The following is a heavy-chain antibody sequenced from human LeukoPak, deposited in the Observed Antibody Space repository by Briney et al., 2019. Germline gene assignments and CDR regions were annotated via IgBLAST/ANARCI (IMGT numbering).Heavy chain of an antibody. J-gene: IGHJ4*02. Sequence: GASVKVFCKASGYTFTGYYMHWVRQAPGQGLEWMGWINPNSGGTNYAQKFQGRVTMTRDTSISTAYMELSRLRSDDTAVYYCARGRYSSGWYPDYWGQGTLVTVSS. CDR1: GYTFTGYY. CDR3: ARGRYSSGWYPDY. CDR2: INPNSGGT. V-gene: IGHV1-2*02. D-gene: IGHD6-19*01.